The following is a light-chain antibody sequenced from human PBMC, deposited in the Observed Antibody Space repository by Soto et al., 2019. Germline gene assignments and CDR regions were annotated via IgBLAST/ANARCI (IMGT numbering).Light chain of an antibody. Sequence: EIVLTQSPGTLSLSPGERATLSCRASQSISSSYLAWYQQKTGQAPRLLIYGASSRATGIPDRFSGSGSGTDFTLTISRLEPEDFAVYYCQQYGRTFGQGTKAEIK. CDR3: QQYGRT. CDR1: QSISSSY. J-gene: IGKJ1*01. V-gene: IGKV3-20*01. CDR2: GAS.